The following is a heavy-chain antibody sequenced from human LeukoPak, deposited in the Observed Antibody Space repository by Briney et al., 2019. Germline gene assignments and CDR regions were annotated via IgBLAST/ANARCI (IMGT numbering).Heavy chain of an antibody. J-gene: IGHJ6*02. CDR1: GYTFSTYW. CDR3: ARRRAASTIHHYSMDF. V-gene: IGHV5-51*01. CDR2: IYPSDSET. Sequence: GESLKISCKASGYTFSTYWIAWVRQMPGKGLEWMGIIYPSDSETRYSPSFQGQVTISVDKSISTAYLQWRSLKASNTAMYYCARRRAASTIHHYSMDFWGHGTTVIVSS. D-gene: IGHD6-13*01.